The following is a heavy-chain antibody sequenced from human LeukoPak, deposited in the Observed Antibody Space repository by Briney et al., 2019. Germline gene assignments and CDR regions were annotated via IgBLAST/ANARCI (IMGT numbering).Heavy chain of an antibody. V-gene: IGHV4-38-2*01. Sequence: SETLSLTCGVSGYSISSGYYWGWIRQPPGKGLEWIGSMYHSGSTCYNPSLKSRVTISVDTSKNQFSLKLSSVTAADTAVYYCSRERITMVVVPITFFDYWGQGTLVTVSS. J-gene: IGHJ4*02. CDR1: GYSISSGYY. CDR3: SRERITMVVVPITFFDY. CDR2: MYHSGST. D-gene: IGHD3-22*01.